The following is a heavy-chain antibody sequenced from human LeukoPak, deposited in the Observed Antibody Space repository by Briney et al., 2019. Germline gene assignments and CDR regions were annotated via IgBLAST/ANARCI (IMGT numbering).Heavy chain of an antibody. V-gene: IGHV3-11*01. Sequence: GGSLRLSCAASGFTFSDYYMSWIRQAPGKGLEWVSYISSSGSTIYYADSVKGRFTISRDNAKNSLYLQMNSLRAEDTAVYYCARDHSQSGSHFYYYGMDVWGQGTTVTVSS. D-gene: IGHD1-26*01. CDR2: ISSSGSTI. J-gene: IGHJ6*02. CDR3: ARDHSQSGSHFYYYGMDV. CDR1: GFTFSDYY.